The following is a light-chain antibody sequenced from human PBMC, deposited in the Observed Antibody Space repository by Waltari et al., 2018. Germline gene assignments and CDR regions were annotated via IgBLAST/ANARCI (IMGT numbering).Light chain of an antibody. CDR2: WAS. CDR1: QSVLYNSNNKNY. J-gene: IGKJ2*01. Sequence: DFVMTHSPDSLAVSLGERATINCKSSQSVLYNSNNKNYLAWYQQKPGQPPKLLIYWASTRESGVPDRFSGSGSGTDFTLTITSLQAEDVAVYCCQQYYSNPPYTFGQGTKLEIK. V-gene: IGKV4-1*01. CDR3: QQYYSNPPYT.